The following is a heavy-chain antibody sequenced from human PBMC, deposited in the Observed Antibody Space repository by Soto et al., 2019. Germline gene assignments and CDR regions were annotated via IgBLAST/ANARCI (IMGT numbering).Heavy chain of an antibody. CDR1: GVSFSSAA. D-gene: IGHD6-19*01. Sequence: EVQLLESGGGVVQPGGSLRLFCAASGVSFSSAAMNWVRQAPGGGLGWVSSINGRGDRTYYRTSVKGRFTIFRDSSRDALYLEMISMRAEDSAVYYSARCRDSNVWYSLDYWGQGTLVTVSS. CDR2: INGRGDRT. V-gene: IGHV3-23*01. CDR3: ARCRDSNVWYSLDY. J-gene: IGHJ4*02.